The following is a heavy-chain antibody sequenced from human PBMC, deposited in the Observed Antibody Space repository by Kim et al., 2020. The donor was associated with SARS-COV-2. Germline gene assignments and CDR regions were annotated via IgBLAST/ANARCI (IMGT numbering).Heavy chain of an antibody. V-gene: IGHV3-30*18. J-gene: IGHJ6*02. CDR3: AKEEGSGYSSGWTYYYYCMDG. CDR2: ISYDGSIK. CDR1: GFTFSSYG. D-gene: IGHD6-19*01. Sequence: GGSLRLSCAASGFTFSSYGMHWVRQAPGKGLEWVAVISYDGSIKYYADSVKGRFTISRDNSKNTLYLQMNSLRAEDTAVYYCAKEEGSGYSSGWTYYYYCMDGWGQGTAVTVSS.